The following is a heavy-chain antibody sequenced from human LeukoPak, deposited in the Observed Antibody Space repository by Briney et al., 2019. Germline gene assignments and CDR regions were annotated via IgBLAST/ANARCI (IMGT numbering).Heavy chain of an antibody. D-gene: IGHD3-22*01. CDR2: INTAKGNT. CDR3: ASSDITMIPGY. CDR1: GYTFISYA. J-gene: IGHJ4*02. Sequence: GASVKVSCKASGYTFISYAIHWVRQAPGQRLEWMGWINTAKGNTRYSQKFQGRVTMTRDTSISTAYMELSRLRSDDTAVYYCASSDITMIPGYWGQGTLVTVSS. V-gene: IGHV1-3*04.